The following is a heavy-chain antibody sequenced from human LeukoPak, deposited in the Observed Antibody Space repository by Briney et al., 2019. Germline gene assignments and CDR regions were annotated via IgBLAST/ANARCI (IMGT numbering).Heavy chain of an antibody. CDR1: GGSISSYY. V-gene: IGHV4-4*07. J-gene: IGHJ6*02. Sequence: SETLSLTCTVSGGSISSYYWSWIRQPAGKGLEWIGRIYTSGSTNYNPSFKSRVTMSVDTSKNQFSLKLSSVTAADTAVYYCARDMRYCSSTSCSYYYYGMDVWGQGTTVTVSS. D-gene: IGHD2-2*01. CDR2: IYTSGST. CDR3: ARDMRYCSSTSCSYYYYGMDV.